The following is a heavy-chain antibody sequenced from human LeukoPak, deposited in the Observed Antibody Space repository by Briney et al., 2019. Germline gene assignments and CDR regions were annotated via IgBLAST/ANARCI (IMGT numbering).Heavy chain of an antibody. J-gene: IGHJ5*02. CDR3: AKGTLTILGANGWFDP. V-gene: IGHV3-23*01. Sequence: PGGSLRLSCAASGFTFSSYAMSWVRQAPGKGLEWVSAISGSGGSTYYADSVKGRFTISRDNSKNTLYLQMNSLRAEDTAVYYCAKGTLTILGANGWFDPWGQGTLVTVSS. CDR1: GFTFSSYA. CDR2: ISGSGGST. D-gene: IGHD1-26*01.